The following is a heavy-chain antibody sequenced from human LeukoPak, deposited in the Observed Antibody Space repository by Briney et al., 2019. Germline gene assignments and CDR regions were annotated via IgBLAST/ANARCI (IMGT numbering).Heavy chain of an antibody. D-gene: IGHD1-26*01. J-gene: IGHJ4*02. Sequence: SVKVSCKASGGTFSSYAISWVRQAPGQGLEWMGGIIPIFGTANYAQKFQGRVTITTDESTSTAYLELSSLRSEDTAVYYCASGSYYPTYFDYWGQGTLVTVSS. CDR3: ASGSYYPTYFDY. V-gene: IGHV1-69*05. CDR1: GGTFSSYA. CDR2: IIPIFGTA.